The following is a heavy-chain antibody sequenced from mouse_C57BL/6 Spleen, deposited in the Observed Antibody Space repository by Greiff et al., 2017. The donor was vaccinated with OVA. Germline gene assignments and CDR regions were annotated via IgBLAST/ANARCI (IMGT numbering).Heavy chain of an antibody. D-gene: IGHD3-3*01. CDR3: ARFGDFDFDY. V-gene: IGHV1-42*01. Sequence: EVKLVESGPELVKPGASVKISCKASGYSFTGYYMNWVKQSPEKSLEWIGEINPSTGGTTYNQKFKAKATLTVDKSSSTAYMQLKSLTSEDSAVYYCARFGDFDFDYWGQGTTLTVSS. J-gene: IGHJ2*01. CDR2: INPSTGGT. CDR1: GYSFTGYY.